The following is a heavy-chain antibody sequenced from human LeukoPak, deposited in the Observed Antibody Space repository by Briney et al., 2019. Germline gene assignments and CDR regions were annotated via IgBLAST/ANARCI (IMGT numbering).Heavy chain of an antibody. D-gene: IGHD6-13*01. J-gene: IGHJ4*02. CDR2: INPSGGST. V-gene: IGHV1-46*01. CDR3: ARASEAGSFDY. CDR1: GYTFTSYY. Sequence: ASVKVSCKASGYTFTSYYMHWVRQAPGQGLEWMGIINPSGGSTSYAQKFQGRVTMTRDMSTSTVYMELSSLRSEDTALYYCARASEAGSFDYWGQGTLVTVSS.